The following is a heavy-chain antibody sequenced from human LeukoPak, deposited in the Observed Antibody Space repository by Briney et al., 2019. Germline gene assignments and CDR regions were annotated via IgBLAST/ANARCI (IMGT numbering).Heavy chain of an antibody. CDR3: GAYRTLDDAFDI. CDR2: IYHSGNT. CDR1: GVSISSGGYS. D-gene: IGHD3-16*01. Sequence: PSETLSLTCTVSGVSISSGGYSWSWIRQPPGKDLEWIGYIYHSGNTYYNPSLKSRVTISVDRSKNQFSLKLTSVTAADTAVYYCGAYRTLDDAFDIWGQGTLVTVSS. V-gene: IGHV4-30-2*01. J-gene: IGHJ3*02.